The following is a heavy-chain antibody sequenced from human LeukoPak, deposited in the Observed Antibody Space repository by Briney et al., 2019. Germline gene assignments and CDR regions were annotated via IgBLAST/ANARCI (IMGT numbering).Heavy chain of an antibody. J-gene: IGHJ4*02. V-gene: IGHV4-59*01. CDR1: GGSISSYY. CDR2: IYYSGST. CDR3: ARRSLPSPFDY. D-gene: IGHD6-6*01. Sequence: SETLSLTCTVSGGSISSYYWSWIRQPPGKGLEWIGYIYYSGSTNYNPSLKSRVTISVDTSKNQFSLKLSSVTAADTAVYYCARRSLPSPFDYWGQGTLVTVSS.